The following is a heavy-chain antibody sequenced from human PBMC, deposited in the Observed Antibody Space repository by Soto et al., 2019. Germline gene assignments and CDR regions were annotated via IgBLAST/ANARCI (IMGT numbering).Heavy chain of an antibody. D-gene: IGHD6-13*01. CDR2: ISYDGSNK. CDR1: GFTFSSYG. CDR3: AKDLLAWYSSSWYYFDY. J-gene: IGHJ4*02. Sequence: QVQLVESGGGVVQPGRSLRLSCAASGFTFSSYGMHWVRQAPGKGLEWVAVISYDGSNKYYADSVKGRFTISRDNSKNTLYLYMNSLRAEDTAVYYCAKDLLAWYSSSWYYFDYWGQGTLVTVSS. V-gene: IGHV3-30*18.